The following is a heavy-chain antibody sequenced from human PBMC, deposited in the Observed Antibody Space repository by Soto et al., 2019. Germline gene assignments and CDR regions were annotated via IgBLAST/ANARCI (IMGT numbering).Heavy chain of an antibody. CDR1: GFTVNNNY. D-gene: IGHD1-26*01. CDR2: IYDDGNT. V-gene: IGHV3-53*05. CDR3: ARTRSAWSDFHYYSLDV. J-gene: IGHJ6*02. Sequence: QAGGSLRLSCAASGFTVNNNYMGWVRQAPGKGLEWVSVIYDDGNTYYADSVKGRFTISRGNSNSALYVQMNSLTGEDTAVYYCARTRSAWSDFHYYSLDVWGQGTTVTVSS.